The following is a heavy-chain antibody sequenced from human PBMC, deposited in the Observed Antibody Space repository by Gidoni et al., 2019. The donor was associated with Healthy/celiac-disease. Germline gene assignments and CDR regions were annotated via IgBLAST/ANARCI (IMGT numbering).Heavy chain of an antibody. D-gene: IGHD2-21*02. CDR2: INPNSGGT. CDR1: GYTFTGYY. V-gene: IGHV1-2*02. J-gene: IGHJ4*02. CDR3: ARDESGHCGGDCYTPDY. Sequence: QVQLVQSGAEVKKPGASVKVSCKASGYTFTGYYMHWVRQAPGQGLEWMGWINPNSGGTNYAQKFQGRVTMTRDTSISTAYMELSRLRSDDTAVYYCARDESGHCGGDCYTPDYWGQGTLVTVSS.